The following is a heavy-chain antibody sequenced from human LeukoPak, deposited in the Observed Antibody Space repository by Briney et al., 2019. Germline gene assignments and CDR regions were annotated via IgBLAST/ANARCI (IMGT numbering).Heavy chain of an antibody. J-gene: IGHJ5*02. CDR3: ARDFSSGATRPFDP. Sequence: ASVKVSCKASGYTFTSYGISWVRQAPGQGLEWMGWISAYNGNTNYAQKLQGRVTMTTDTCTSTAYMELRSLSADDTAVYYCARDFSSGATRPFDPWGQGTLVTVSS. CDR1: GYTFTSYG. CDR2: ISAYNGNT. V-gene: IGHV1-18*01. D-gene: IGHD3-3*01.